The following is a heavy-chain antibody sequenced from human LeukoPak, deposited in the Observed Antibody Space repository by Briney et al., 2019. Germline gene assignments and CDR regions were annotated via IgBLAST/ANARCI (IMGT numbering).Heavy chain of an antibody. CDR3: VREGAGSGYFFDC. J-gene: IGHJ4*02. V-gene: IGHV1-46*01. D-gene: IGHD3-22*01. CDR1: GSTFTSYY. Sequence: ASVKVSCKASGSTFTSYYMHWVRQAPGQGLEWMGIINPGGGSTTYAQNFQGRVSMTRDTSTSKVYMELTSLRSEDTAMYYCVREGAGSGYFFDCWGQGTLVTVSS. CDR2: INPGGGST.